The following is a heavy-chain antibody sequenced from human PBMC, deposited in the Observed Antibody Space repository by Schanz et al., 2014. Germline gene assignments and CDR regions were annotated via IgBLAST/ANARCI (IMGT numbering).Heavy chain of an antibody. CDR1: GFTFTDYA. CDR3: AKNWKGHHITGRPGWSDGMDV. CDR2: IKQDGSEK. V-gene: IGHV3-7*03. D-gene: IGHD6-6*01. Sequence: EVQLLESGGDLVQPGGSLRLSCAASGFTFTDYAISWVRQSPGKGLEWVANIKQDGSEKYYVDSVQGRFTISRDNSKNTLYLQMNSLRVEDTAEYYCAKNWKGHHITGRPGWSDGMDVWGQGTTVTVSS. J-gene: IGHJ6*02.